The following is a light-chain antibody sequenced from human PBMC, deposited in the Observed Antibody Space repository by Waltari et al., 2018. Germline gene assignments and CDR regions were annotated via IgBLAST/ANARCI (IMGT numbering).Light chain of an antibody. CDR3: SSYTTDSLGV. CDR2: DVT. Sequence: QSALTQPASVSGSPGQSISISCTGTSSDVGGYDYVSWYQQHPGKAPKLMVYDVTHRPSGGPELCSGSKSGITASLAISGLQPEDEADYYCSSYTTDSLGVFGGGTKLTVL. CDR1: SSDVGGYDY. J-gene: IGLJ2*01. V-gene: IGLV2-14*03.